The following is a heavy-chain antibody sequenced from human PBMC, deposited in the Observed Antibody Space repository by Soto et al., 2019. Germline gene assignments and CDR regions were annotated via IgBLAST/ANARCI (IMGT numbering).Heavy chain of an antibody. Sequence: GGSLRLSCAASGLTFSNTWMNWVRQAPGRGLEWVGRIKSKTDGGTTDYAAPVKGRFTISRDDSKTTVYLQMNSLKTEDTAVYYCATVGSITTAGTPFDYWGQGTLVTVSS. CDR3: ATVGSITTAGTPFDY. V-gene: IGHV3-15*07. J-gene: IGHJ4*02. CDR1: GLTFSNTW. D-gene: IGHD1-1*01. CDR2: IKSKTDGGTT.